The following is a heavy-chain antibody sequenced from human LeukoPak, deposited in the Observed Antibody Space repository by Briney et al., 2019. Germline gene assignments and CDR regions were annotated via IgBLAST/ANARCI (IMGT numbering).Heavy chain of an antibody. J-gene: IGHJ4*02. CDR1: GCSFISTDR. CDR2: ISLTGRT. CDR3: SRESGAFCPFGY. Sequence: PSGTLFLSCGASGCSFISTDRRGLGRPPPRQGPGWIGEISLTGRTNYNPSLNGRVTMSLDESRNHLSLSLTSVTAADPAIYYSSRESGAFCPFGYWGQGTLVIVPP. D-gene: IGHD1-26*01. V-gene: IGHV4-4*02.